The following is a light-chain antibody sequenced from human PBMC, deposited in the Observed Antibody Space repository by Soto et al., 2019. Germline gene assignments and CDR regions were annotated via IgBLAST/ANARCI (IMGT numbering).Light chain of an antibody. CDR1: QSVSSSY. J-gene: IGKJ2*01. CDR3: QQYGSSPYT. CDR2: GAS. Sequence: EIVLTQSPGTRSLSPGERATLSCRASQSVSSSYLAWYQQKPGQAPRLLIYGASSRATGIPDRFSGSGSGTDFTLTISRLEPEDVAVYYCQQYGSSPYTFGQGPKLEIK. V-gene: IGKV3-20*01.